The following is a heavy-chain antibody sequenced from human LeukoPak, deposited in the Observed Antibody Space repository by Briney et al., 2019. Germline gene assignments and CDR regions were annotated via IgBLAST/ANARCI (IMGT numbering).Heavy chain of an antibody. CDR3: ARHTGHSIAAADDY. D-gene: IGHD6-13*01. Sequence: GGSLRLSCAASGFTFSSYSMNWVRQAPGKGLEWVSSISSSSSYIYYADSVKGRFTISRDNAKNSLYLQMNSLRAEDTAVYYCARHTGHSIAAADDYWGQGTLVTVSS. V-gene: IGHV3-21*01. J-gene: IGHJ4*02. CDR1: GFTFSSYS. CDR2: ISSSSSYI.